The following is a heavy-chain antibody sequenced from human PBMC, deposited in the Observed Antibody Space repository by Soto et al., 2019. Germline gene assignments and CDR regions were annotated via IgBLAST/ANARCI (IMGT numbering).Heavy chain of an antibody. CDR2: ISWNSGSI. V-gene: IGHV3-9*01. D-gene: IGHD3-22*01. CDR3: AKARYDSSGSHFDY. Sequence: EVQLVESGGGLVQPGRSLRLSCAASGFTFDDYAMHWVRQAPGQGLEWVSGISWNSGSIGYADSVKGRFTISRDNAKNSLYLQMNSLRAEDTALYYCAKARYDSSGSHFDYWGQGTLVTVSS. J-gene: IGHJ4*02. CDR1: GFTFDDYA.